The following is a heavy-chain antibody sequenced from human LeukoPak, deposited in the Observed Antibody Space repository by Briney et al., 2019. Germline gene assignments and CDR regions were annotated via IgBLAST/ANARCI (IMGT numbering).Heavy chain of an antibody. CDR3: ARSSDSSGYYDYFDY. V-gene: IGHV5-51*01. J-gene: IGHJ4*02. CDR1: GYSFTSYW. CDR2: IYPGDSDT. Sequence: GESLKISCKGSGYSFTSYWIGWVRQMPGKGLEWMAIIYPGDSDTRYSPSFQGQVTISADKSITTAYLQWSGLKASDTAMYYCARSSDSSGYYDYFDYWGQGTLVTVSS. D-gene: IGHD3-22*01.